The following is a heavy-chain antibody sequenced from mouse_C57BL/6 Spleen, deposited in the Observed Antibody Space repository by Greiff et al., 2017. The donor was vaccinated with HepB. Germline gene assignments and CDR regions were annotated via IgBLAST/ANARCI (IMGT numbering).Heavy chain of an antibody. CDR1: GYTFTSYW. Sequence: QVQRRQRGAELVKPVWAVRVSCQAPGYTFTSYWITWVKQIPGQGLEWIGDIYPGSGSTNYNEKFKSKATLTVDTSSSTAYMQLSSLTSEDSAVYYCARRGGYGSSYDYFDYWGQGTTLTVSS. D-gene: IGHD1-1*01. V-gene: IGHV1-55*01. CDR2: IYPGSGST. CDR3: ARRGGYGSSYDYFDY. J-gene: IGHJ2*01.